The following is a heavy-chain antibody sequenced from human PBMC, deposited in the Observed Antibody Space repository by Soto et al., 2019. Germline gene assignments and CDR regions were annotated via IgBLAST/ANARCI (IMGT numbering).Heavy chain of an antibody. CDR3: VRELSRGWFDP. J-gene: IGHJ5*02. V-gene: IGHV4-59*01. CDR2: SYFSGGT. D-gene: IGHD3-16*01. CDR1: NDSINSYY. Sequence: QVHLQESGPGLVKPSETLSLTCTVSNDSINSYYWGWIRQPPGKGLEWIGYSYFSGGTDYNPSLQGRVTISVDRSRNQFSLKLTSVTAADTAVYYCVRELSRGWFDPWGQGTLVTVSS.